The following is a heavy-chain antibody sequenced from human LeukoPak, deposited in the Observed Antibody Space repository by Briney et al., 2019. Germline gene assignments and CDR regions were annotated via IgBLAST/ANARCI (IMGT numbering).Heavy chain of an antibody. CDR2: MSPNSGNT. CDR1: GYTFTSYD. V-gene: IGHV1-8*01. D-gene: IGHD5-12*01. J-gene: IGHJ4*02. CDR3: ARDRYGYSGYAYDY. Sequence: ASVKVSCKASGYTFTSYDINWVRQATGQGLEWMGWMSPNSGNTGYAQKFQGRVTMTRNTSISTAYMELSSLRSEDTAVYYCARDRYGYSGYAYDYWGQGTLVTVSS.